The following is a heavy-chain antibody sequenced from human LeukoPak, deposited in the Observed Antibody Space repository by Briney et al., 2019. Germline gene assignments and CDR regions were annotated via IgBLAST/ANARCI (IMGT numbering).Heavy chain of an antibody. CDR2: VDHTGST. Sequence: SETLSLTCTVSGGSISSYYWSWIRQPPGKGLEWIGYVDHTGSTKFNPSLNGRVSISRDTSNNFFSLRLRSVTAADTAVYFCARGRVSSSTWYSTYYDFFYMDFWGKGTTVTVSS. CDR3: ARGRVSSSTWYSTYYDFFYMDF. D-gene: IGHD4-11*01. CDR1: GGSISSYY. J-gene: IGHJ6*03. V-gene: IGHV4-59*01.